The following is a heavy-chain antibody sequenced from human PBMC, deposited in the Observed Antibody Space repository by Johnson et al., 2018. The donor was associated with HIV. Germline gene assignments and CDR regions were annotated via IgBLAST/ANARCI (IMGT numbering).Heavy chain of an antibody. CDR2: IGTAGDT. CDR3: ARDHGQWLVLNAFDI. Sequence: EVQVVESGGGLVQPGGSLRLSCAASGFTFSSYDMHWVRQATGKGLEWVSAIGTAGDTYYPGSVKGRFTISRENAKNSLYLQMNSLRAEDTALYYCARDHGQWLVLNAFDIWGQGTMVTVSS. D-gene: IGHD6-19*01. V-gene: IGHV3-13*01. CDR1: GFTFSSYD. J-gene: IGHJ3*02.